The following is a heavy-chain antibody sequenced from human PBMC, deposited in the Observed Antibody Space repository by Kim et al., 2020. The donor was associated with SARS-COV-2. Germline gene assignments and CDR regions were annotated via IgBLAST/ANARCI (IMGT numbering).Heavy chain of an antibody. V-gene: IGHV1-18*01. CDR2: ITTYNGNT. D-gene: IGHD3-22*01. CDR3: ARVGPSVTMNAPAY. Sequence: ASVKVSCKASGYTFTNFGITWVRQAPGQGLEWLGRITTYNGNTLYAQRFQGRVTMTTDTSTNTAYMVLSSLRSADTAVYYCARVGPSVTMNAPAYWGQGTLVTVSS. J-gene: IGHJ4*02. CDR1: GYTFTNFG.